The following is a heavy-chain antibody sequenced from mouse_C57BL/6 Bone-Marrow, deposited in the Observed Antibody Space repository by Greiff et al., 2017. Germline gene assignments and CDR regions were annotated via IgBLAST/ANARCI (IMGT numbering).Heavy chain of an antibody. CDR3: ARRYYYGSSYISPYWYFDV. Sequence: QVQLKQPGAELVKPGASVKLSCKASGYTFTSYWMQWVKQRPGQGLEWIGEIDPSDSYTNYNQKFKGKATLTVDTSSSTAYMQLSSLTSEDSAVYYCARRYYYGSSYISPYWYFDVWGTGTTVTVSS. D-gene: IGHD1-1*01. J-gene: IGHJ1*03. CDR1: GYTFTSYW. CDR2: IDPSDSYT. V-gene: IGHV1-50*01.